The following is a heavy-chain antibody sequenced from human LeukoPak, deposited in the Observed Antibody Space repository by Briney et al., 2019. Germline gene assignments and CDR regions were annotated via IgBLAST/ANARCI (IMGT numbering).Heavy chain of an antibody. Sequence: PSETLSLTCTVSGGSISSYYWSWIRQPPGKGLEWIGYIYYSGSTNYNPSLKNRVTISVDPSKNQFSLRLTSVTAADTAVYYCAREASGGYDILNGYFNSGFDIWGQGTTVTASS. CDR2: IYYSGST. CDR3: AREASGGYDILNGYFNSGFDI. J-gene: IGHJ3*02. V-gene: IGHV4-59*12. D-gene: IGHD3-9*01. CDR1: GGSISSYY.